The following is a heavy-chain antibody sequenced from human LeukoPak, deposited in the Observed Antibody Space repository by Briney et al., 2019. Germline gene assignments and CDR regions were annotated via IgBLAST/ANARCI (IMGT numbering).Heavy chain of an antibody. CDR3: ARDFLWFGELLSV. Sequence: PSETLSLTCTVSGYSISSGYYWGWIRQPPGKGLEWIGSIYHSGSTYYNPSLKSRVTISVDTSKNQFSLKLSSVTAADTAVYYCARDFLWFGELLSVWGQGTLVTVSS. D-gene: IGHD3-10*01. V-gene: IGHV4-38-2*02. CDR1: GYSISSGYY. J-gene: IGHJ4*02. CDR2: IYHSGST.